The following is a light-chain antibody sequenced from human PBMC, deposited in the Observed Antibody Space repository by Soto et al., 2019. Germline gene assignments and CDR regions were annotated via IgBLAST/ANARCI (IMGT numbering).Light chain of an antibody. J-gene: IGKJ1*01. Sequence: EIVLTQSPATLSLSPGERGTLSCRASQSVGRYLAWYQHKPGQPPRLLIYDTSNRAPGTPGRFGGSGSGTDFTLTISRLEPEDFAVYYCVQRSVWPWTVGQGTKVEVK. CDR2: DTS. V-gene: IGKV3-11*01. CDR1: QSVGRY. CDR3: VQRSVWPWT.